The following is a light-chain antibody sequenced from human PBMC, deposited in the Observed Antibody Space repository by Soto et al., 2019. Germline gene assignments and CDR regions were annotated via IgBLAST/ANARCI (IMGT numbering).Light chain of an antibody. Sequence: DIVMTQSPLSLPVTPGEPASISCRSSQSLLHSNGYNCLDWYLQKPGQSPQLLIYLGSTRASGVPDRFSGSGSGTDFTLKISRVEAEDVGVYYGMQALQTPLTFGGGTKVEIK. CDR3: MQALQTPLT. V-gene: IGKV2-28*01. CDR1: QSLLHSNGYNC. J-gene: IGKJ4*01. CDR2: LGS.